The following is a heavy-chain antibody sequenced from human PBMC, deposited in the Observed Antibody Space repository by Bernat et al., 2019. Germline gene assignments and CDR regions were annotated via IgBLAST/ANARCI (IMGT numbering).Heavy chain of an antibody. CDR2: IYSGGST. D-gene: IGHD3-9*01. Sequence: EVQLVETGGGLIQPGGSLRLSCAASGFTVSSNYMSWVRQAPGKGLEWVSVIYSGGSTYYADSVKGRVTISRDNSKNTLYLKMNSLRAEDTAVYYCATYDILTGYYHWGQGTLVTVSS. CDR3: ATYDILTGYYH. J-gene: IGHJ4*02. V-gene: IGHV3-53*05. CDR1: GFTVSSNY.